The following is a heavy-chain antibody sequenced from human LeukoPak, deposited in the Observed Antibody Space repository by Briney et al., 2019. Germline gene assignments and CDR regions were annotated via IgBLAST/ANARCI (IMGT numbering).Heavy chain of an antibody. D-gene: IGHD4-17*01. Sequence: GASVKVSCKASGGTFSSFAISWVRQAPGQGLEWMGWISGYNGNTNYAQNLQGRVTVTTDTSTSTAYMELGSLRSDDTAVYYCASDDGDYVLSYWGQGTLVTVSS. CDR1: GGTFSSFA. CDR2: ISGYNGNT. CDR3: ASDDGDYVLSY. J-gene: IGHJ4*02. V-gene: IGHV1-18*01.